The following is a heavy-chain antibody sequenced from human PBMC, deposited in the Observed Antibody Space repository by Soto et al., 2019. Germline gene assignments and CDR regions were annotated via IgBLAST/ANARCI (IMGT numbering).Heavy chain of an antibody. CDR3: ARDGTTGNYYDSSGSNWFDP. CDR1: GYTFTSYG. Sequence: ASVKVSCKSSGYTFTSYGISWVRQAPGQGLEWMGWISAYNGNTNYAQKLQGRVTMTTDTSTSTAYMELRSLRSDDTAVYYCARDGTTGNYYDSSGSNWFDPWGQGTLVTVSS. J-gene: IGHJ5*02. CDR2: ISAYNGNT. V-gene: IGHV1-18*01. D-gene: IGHD3-22*01.